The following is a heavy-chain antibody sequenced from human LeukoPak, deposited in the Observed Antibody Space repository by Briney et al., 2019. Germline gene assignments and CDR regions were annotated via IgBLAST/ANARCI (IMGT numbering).Heavy chain of an antibody. Sequence: HPGGSLRLSCVASGFTFSDYAMNWVRQAPGKGLEWVSTFKTKYNQVYYAESVRGRFTISTDNSNNTVYLQMNSLRAEDTALYYCARSVPDYTRFDYWGQGALVTVSS. CDR2: FKTKYNQV. J-gene: IGHJ4*02. CDR3: ARSVPDYTRFDY. CDR1: GFTFSDYA. D-gene: IGHD4-11*01. V-gene: IGHV3-23*05.